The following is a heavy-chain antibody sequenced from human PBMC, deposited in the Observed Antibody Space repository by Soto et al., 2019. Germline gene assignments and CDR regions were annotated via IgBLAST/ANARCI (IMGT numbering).Heavy chain of an antibody. J-gene: IGHJ6*03. D-gene: IGHD1-7*01. CDR2: ISAYNGNT. CDR3: ARDRGLNWNYWSMYYYMAV. Sequence: ASVKVSCKASGYTFTSYGISWVRQAPGQGLEWMGWISAYNGNTNYAQKLQGRVTMTTDTSTSTAYMELRSWRSADTAVFYCARDRGLNWNYWSMYYYMAVGGKGTTVPVS. V-gene: IGHV1-18*01. CDR1: GYTFTSYG.